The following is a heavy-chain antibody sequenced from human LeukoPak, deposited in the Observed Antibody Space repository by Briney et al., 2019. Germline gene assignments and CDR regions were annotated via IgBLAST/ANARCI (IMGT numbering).Heavy chain of an antibody. D-gene: IGHD3-3*01. Sequence: GGSLRLSCAASGFTFSTYSMNWVRQAPGKGLEWVSSIGGSSSSMYYADSVKGRFTISRDNTKNSLYLQMNSLRAEDTAVYFCAREELEAFDIWGQGTMVTVSS. CDR3: AREELEAFDI. CDR1: GFTFSTYS. V-gene: IGHV3-21*01. CDR2: IGGSSSSM. J-gene: IGHJ3*02.